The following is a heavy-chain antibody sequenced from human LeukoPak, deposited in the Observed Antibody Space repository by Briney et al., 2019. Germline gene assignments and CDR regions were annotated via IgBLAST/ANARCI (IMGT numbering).Heavy chain of an antibody. CDR2: IKQDGSEE. CDR1: GFTFTTYW. Sequence: GGSLRLSCAASGFTFTTYWNMWVRQAPGKGLEWVAKIKQDGSEEYYVDSVRGRFTISRDNAKNSVYLRMNSLRAEDTAVYHCATRNNGCPYHWGQGTLVTVSS. V-gene: IGHV3-7*01. CDR3: ATRNNGCPYH. J-gene: IGHJ4*02. D-gene: IGHD5-24*01.